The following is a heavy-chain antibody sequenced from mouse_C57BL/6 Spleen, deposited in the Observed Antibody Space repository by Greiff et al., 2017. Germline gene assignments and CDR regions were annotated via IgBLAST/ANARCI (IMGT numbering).Heavy chain of an antibody. J-gene: IGHJ4*01. CDR2: IWSGGST. V-gene: IGHV2-2*01. CDR3: ASTVVAHYYYAIDY. CDR1: GFSLTSYG. D-gene: IGHD1-1*01. Sequence: QVQLQQSGPGLVPPSQSLSITCTVSGFSLTSYGVHWVRQSPGKGLEWLGVIWSGGSTDSNAAFISRLSISKDNSKSQVFFKMNSLQADDTAIYYCASTVVAHYYYAIDYWGQGTSVTVSA.